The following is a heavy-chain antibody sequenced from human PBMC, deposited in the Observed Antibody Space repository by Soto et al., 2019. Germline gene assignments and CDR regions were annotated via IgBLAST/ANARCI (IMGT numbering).Heavy chain of an antibody. D-gene: IGHD3-22*01. CDR2: IFSGGST. CDR1: GFTVSGNY. V-gene: IGHV3-53*01. J-gene: IGHJ5*02. Sequence: GGSLRLSCAASGFTVSGNYMNWVRQAPGKGLEWVSVIFSGGSTYYADAVKGRFTISRDDSKNTVYLQMDSLRVDDTAVYRCARGGLYYYESSGYWRFNPWGQGTLVTVSS. CDR3: ARGGLYYYESSGYWRFNP.